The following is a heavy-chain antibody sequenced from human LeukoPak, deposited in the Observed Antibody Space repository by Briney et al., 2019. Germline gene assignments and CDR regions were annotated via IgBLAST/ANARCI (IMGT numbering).Heavy chain of an antibody. CDR1: GFTFSDSY. Sequence: PGGSLRLSCAASGFTFSDSYMSWIRQAPGKGLEWVSYISSSSTYTNYADSVKGRFTISRDNAKNSLYLQMNSLRAEDTAVYCCATVYSWSKDYWGQGTLVTVSS. J-gene: IGHJ4*02. V-gene: IGHV3-11*05. D-gene: IGHD6-13*01. CDR2: ISSSSTYT. CDR3: ATVYSWSKDY.